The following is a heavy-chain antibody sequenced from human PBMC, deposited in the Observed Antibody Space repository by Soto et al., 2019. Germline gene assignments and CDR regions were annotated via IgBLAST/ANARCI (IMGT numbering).Heavy chain of an antibody. D-gene: IGHD1-1*01. V-gene: IGHV3-30*18. Sequence: GGSLRLSCAASGFTFSSYGMHWVRQAPGKGLEWVAVISYDGSNKYYADSVKGRFTISIDNSKNTLYLQMNSLRAEDTAVYYCAKDQLERYYYYYGMDVWGQGTTVTVSS. J-gene: IGHJ6*02. CDR1: GFTFSSYG. CDR2: ISYDGSNK. CDR3: AKDQLERYYYYYGMDV.